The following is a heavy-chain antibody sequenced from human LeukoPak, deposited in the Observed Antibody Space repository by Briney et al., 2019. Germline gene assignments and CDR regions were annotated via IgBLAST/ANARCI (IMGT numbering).Heavy chain of an antibody. J-gene: IGHJ4*02. CDR1: GFPFVYHA. CDR3: TRDIVSISQPYYFDY. CDR2: SRSQAYSGTT. Sequence: PGRSLSLSCTASGFPFVYHAINWVRQAPGRGLEWVGFSRSQAYSGTTEYATSVKDRFTISRDDSKSIAYLQMNSLKTEDTAVYYCTRDIVSISQPYYFDYWGQGTLVTVSS. V-gene: IGHV3-49*04. D-gene: IGHD2-2*01.